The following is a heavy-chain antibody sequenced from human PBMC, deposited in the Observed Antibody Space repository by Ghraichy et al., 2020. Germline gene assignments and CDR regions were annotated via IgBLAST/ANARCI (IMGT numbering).Heavy chain of an antibody. CDR1: GDSISSASHY. D-gene: IGHD2-15*01. V-gene: IGHV4-39*01. J-gene: IGHJ4*02. Sequence: SQTLSLTCTVSGDSISSASHYWVWISQPPGKGLEWIGNVYYSGTTDYNPSLKSRVTISVDTSKNQFSLKLTSVTAADTAVFYCARSLVGGAIDYWGQGALVTVSS. CDR2: VYYSGTT. CDR3: ARSLVGGAIDY.